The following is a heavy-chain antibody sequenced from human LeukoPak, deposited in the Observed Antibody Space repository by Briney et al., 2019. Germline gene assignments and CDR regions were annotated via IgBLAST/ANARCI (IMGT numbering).Heavy chain of an antibody. CDR1: GYTFTGYY. D-gene: IGHD3-10*01. CDR2: INPNSGGT. CDR3: ARGSITMVRGFVDY. J-gene: IGHJ4*02. V-gene: IGHV1-2*02. Sequence: GASVKVSCKASGYTFTGYYTHWVRQAPGQGLEWMGWINPNSGGTNYAQKFQGRVTMTRDTSISTAYMELSRLRSDDTAVYYCARGSITMVRGFVDYWGQGTLVTVSS.